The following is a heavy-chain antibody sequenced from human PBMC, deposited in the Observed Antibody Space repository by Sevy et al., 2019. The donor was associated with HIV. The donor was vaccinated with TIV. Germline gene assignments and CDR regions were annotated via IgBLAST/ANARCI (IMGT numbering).Heavy chain of an antibody. CDR2: ITGSSNYI. CDR3: ARGPPHGSYDYFDY. D-gene: IGHD1-26*01. J-gene: IGHJ4*01. V-gene: IGHV3-21*06. Sequence: GGSLRLSCAASAFTFSSYNMNWVRQAPGKGLEWVSCITGSSNYIYYAESLKGRFIISRDNAKNTLYLQMNSLRADDTAVYYCARGPPHGSYDYFDYWGHGTLVTVSS. CDR1: AFTFSSYN.